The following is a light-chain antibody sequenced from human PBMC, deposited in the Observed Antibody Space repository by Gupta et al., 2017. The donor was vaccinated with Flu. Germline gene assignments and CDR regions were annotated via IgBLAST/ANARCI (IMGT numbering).Light chain of an antibody. V-gene: IGLV1-44*01. Sequence: QSVLTQPPSASGTPGQRVTIPCSGSSSNIGSNTVNWYQQLQGTAPKLLIYSNEKRPSGVPDRFSGSESGTSASLAISGLQSEDEADYYCATWDASLNGVVFGGGTKLTVL. CDR2: SNE. CDR1: SSNIGSNT. J-gene: IGLJ2*01. CDR3: ATWDASLNGVV.